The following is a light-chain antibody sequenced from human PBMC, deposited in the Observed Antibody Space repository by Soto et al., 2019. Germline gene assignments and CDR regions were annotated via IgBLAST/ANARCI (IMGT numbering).Light chain of an antibody. CDR1: QSVASSY. J-gene: IGKJ1*01. CDR3: QQYKNWPPTWT. V-gene: IGKV3-20*01. CDR2: GAS. Sequence: EIVLTQSPGTLSLSPGERATLSCRASQSVASSYLAWYQQKPGQAPRLLIYGASSRATGIPDRFSGSGSGTDFTLTISRLEPKDFAIYYCQQYKNWPPTWTFGQGTKVDIK.